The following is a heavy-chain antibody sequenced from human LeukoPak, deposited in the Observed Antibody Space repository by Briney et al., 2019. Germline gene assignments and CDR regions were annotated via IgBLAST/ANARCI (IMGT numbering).Heavy chain of an antibody. Sequence: PGGSLRLSCAASGFTFSSYAMHWVRQAPGKGLEWLAVISYDGSNKYYADSVKGRFTISRDNSKNTLYLQMNSLRAEDTAVYYCARVVEWFFDYWGQGTLVTVSS. D-gene: IGHD3-3*01. CDR1: GFTFSSYA. CDR3: ARVVEWFFDY. V-gene: IGHV3-30-3*01. CDR2: ISYDGSNK. J-gene: IGHJ4*02.